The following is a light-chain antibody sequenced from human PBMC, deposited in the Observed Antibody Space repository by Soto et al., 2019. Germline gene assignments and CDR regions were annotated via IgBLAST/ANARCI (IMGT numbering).Light chain of an antibody. CDR1: QSISSW. J-gene: IGKJ1*01. CDR3: QQYNSYLWT. CDR2: DAS. V-gene: IGKV1-5*01. Sequence: DIQMTQSPSTLPASVGDRVTITCRASQSISSWLAWYQQKPGQAPNLLIYDASSLESGVPSRFSGSGSGTEFTLTISSLQPDDFATYYCQQYNSYLWTFGQGTKVDI.